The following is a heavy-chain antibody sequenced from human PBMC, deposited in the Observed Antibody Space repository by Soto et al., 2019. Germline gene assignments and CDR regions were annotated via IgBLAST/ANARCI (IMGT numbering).Heavy chain of an antibody. CDR2: INHSGST. CDR3: ARAGVSTVTIPFDY. D-gene: IGHD4-17*01. J-gene: IGHJ4*02. CDR1: GGSFSGYY. Sequence: SETLSLTCAVYGGSFSGYYWSWIRQPPGKGLEWIGEINHSGSTNYNPSLKSRVTISVDTSKNQFSLKLSSVTAADTAVYYCARAGVSTVTIPFDYWGQGTLVIVSS. V-gene: IGHV4-34*01.